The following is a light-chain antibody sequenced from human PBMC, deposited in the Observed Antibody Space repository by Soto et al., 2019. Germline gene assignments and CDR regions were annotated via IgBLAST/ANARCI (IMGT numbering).Light chain of an antibody. CDR2: KIS. J-gene: IGKJ1*01. Sequence: DIVLTQAPLSSPVTLGQPASISCRSSQSLVHSDGNTYLSWLHQRPGQPPRLLIYKISKRFSGVPDRFSGSGAGTDFTLTITRVEAEAVGVYSCMQATHSPWAFGQGTKVEIK. CDR3: MQATHSPWA. CDR1: QSLVHSDGNTY. V-gene: IGKV2-24*01.